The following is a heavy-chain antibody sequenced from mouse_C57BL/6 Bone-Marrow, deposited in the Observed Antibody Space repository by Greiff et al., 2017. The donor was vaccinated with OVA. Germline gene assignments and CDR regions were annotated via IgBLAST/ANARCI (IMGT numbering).Heavy chain of an antibody. D-gene: IGHD3-2*02. J-gene: IGHJ4*01. CDR2: IYPGDGDT. Sequence: VQLQQSGPELVKPGASVKISCKASGYAFSSSWMNWVKQRPGKGLEWIGRIYPGDGDTNYNGKFKGKATLTADKSSSTAYMQLSSLTSEDSAVCFCARCAAQATCAMDYWGQGTSVTVSS. CDR3: ARCAAQATCAMDY. V-gene: IGHV1-82*01. CDR1: GYAFSSSW.